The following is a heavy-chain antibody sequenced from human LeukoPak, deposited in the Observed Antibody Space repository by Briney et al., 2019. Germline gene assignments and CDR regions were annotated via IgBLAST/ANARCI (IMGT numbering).Heavy chain of an antibody. CDR3: GRRKSTKPEYYFDY. CDR2: INHSSST. D-gene: IGHD2-8*01. Sequence: SDTLSLTCTVSGGLLSIYYWSWIRQPPGKGLEWIVNINHSSSTNYNPSIKSPISISADTSKNHLYLQLTSVTAEDMAVYYSGRRKSTKPEYYFDYWGQGTLVTVSS. CDR1: GGLLSIYY. J-gene: IGHJ4*02. V-gene: IGHV4-59*08.